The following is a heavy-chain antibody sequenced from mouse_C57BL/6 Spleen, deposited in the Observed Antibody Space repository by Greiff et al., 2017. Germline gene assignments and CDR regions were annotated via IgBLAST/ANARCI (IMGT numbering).Heavy chain of an antibody. CDR3: ARGAMVRDYWYFDV. Sequence: VQLQQSGTELVKPGASVKLSCKASGYTFTSYWMHWVKQRPGQGLEWIGNINPSNGGTNYNEKFKSKATLTVDKSSSTAYMQLSSLTSEDSAVYYCARGAMVRDYWYFDVWGTGTTVTVSS. CDR1: GYTFTSYW. J-gene: IGHJ1*03. D-gene: IGHD2-2*01. V-gene: IGHV1-53*01. CDR2: INPSNGGT.